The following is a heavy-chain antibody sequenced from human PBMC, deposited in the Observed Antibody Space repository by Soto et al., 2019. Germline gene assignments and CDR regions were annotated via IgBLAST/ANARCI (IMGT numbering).Heavy chain of an antibody. CDR2: IYYSGST. CDR3: ARLFDDSYYFDY. J-gene: IGHJ4*02. V-gene: IGHV4-39*01. CDR1: GGSISSSSSY. Sequence: SETLSLTCTVSGGSISSSSSYWGWIRQPPGKGLEWTGSIYYSGSTYYNPSLQSRVTISVDTSKNQFSLKLSSVTAADTAGYFCARLFDDSYYFDYWGQGTLVTVSS. D-gene: IGHD1-1*01.